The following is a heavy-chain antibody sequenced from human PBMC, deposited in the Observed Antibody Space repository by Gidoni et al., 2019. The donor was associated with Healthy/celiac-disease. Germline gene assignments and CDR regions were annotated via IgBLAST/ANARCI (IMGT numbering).Heavy chain of an antibody. J-gene: IGHJ4*02. V-gene: IGHV3-23*01. Sequence: EVQLWESGGGLVQPGGSLRLSWAASGFTFSSYAMSWVRQAPGKGLEWVSAISVSGGSTYYAASVKGRFTISRDNSKNTLYLQMNSLRAEDTAVYYCAKVIGWELPTYFDYWGQGTLVTVSS. D-gene: IGHD1-26*01. CDR3: AKVIGWELPTYFDY. CDR2: ISVSGGST. CDR1: GFTFSSYA.